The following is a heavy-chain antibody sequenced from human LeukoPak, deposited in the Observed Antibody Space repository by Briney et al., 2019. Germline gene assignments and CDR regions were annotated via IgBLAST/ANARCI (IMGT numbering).Heavy chain of an antibody. CDR1: GYSFPNFW. D-gene: IGHD3-10*01. Sequence: GESLKISCKGSGYSFPNFWIGWVRQMPGKGLEWMGIIYPGDSDTRYSPSFQGQVTISADKSISTAYLQWNSLKAADTAMYYCARQAYGSESYSAHWGQGTLVTVSS. CDR3: ARQAYGSESYSAH. V-gene: IGHV5-51*01. CDR2: IYPGDSDT. J-gene: IGHJ4*02.